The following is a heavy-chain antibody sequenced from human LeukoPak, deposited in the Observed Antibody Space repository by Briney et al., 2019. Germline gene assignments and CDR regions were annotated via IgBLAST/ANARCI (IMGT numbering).Heavy chain of an antibody. CDR3: VRTTVTGNYDYYMDV. CDR1: GGSISSRNW. J-gene: IGHJ6*03. V-gene: IGHV4-4*02. D-gene: IGHD4-17*01. Sequence: SGTLSLTCAVSGGSISSRNWWSWVRQPPGKGLEWIGEIYHTGSTNYNPSLKSRVTISVDKSKNQFSLQLTSMTAADTAVYYCVRTTVTGNYDYYMDVWGKGTTVTVSS. CDR2: IYHTGST.